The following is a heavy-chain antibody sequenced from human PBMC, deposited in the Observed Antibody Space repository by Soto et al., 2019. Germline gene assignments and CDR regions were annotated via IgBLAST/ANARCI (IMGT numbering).Heavy chain of an antibody. CDR1: GGSFSGYY. Sequence: SETLSLTCAVYGGSFSGYYWSWIRQPPGKGLEWIGEINHSGSTNYNPSLKSRVTISVDTSKNQFSLKLSSVTAADTAVYYCARSKQLVRNGMDVWGQGTTVTVSS. CDR3: ARSKQLVRNGMDV. J-gene: IGHJ6*02. CDR2: INHSGST. D-gene: IGHD6-6*01. V-gene: IGHV4-34*01.